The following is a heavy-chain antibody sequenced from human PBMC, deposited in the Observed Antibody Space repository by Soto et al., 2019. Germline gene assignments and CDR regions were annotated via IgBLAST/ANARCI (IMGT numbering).Heavy chain of an antibody. CDR1: GFTFSNAW. CDR3: TTYYYDSSGYLDAFDI. V-gene: IGHV3-15*07. D-gene: IGHD3-22*01. J-gene: IGHJ3*02. Sequence: GGSLRLSCAASGFTFSNAWMNWVRQAPGKGLEWVGRIKSKTDGGTTDYAAPVKGRFTISRDDSKNTLYLQMNSLKTEDTAVYYCTTYYYDSSGYLDAFDIWGQGTMVTVSS. CDR2: IKSKTDGGTT.